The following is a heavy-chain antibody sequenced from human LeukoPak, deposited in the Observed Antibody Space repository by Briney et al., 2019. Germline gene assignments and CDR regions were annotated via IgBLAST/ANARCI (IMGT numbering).Heavy chain of an antibody. Sequence: PSETLSLTCAVYGGSFSGYYWSWIRQPPGKGLEWIGEINHSGSTNYNSSLKSRVTISVDTSKNQFSLKLSSVTAADTAVYYCARARGDYDHIWGSYRQRNPFDYWGQGTLVTVSS. D-gene: IGHD3-16*02. J-gene: IGHJ4*02. CDR2: INHSGST. V-gene: IGHV4-34*01. CDR3: ARARGDYDHIWGSYRQRNPFDY. CDR1: GGSFSGYY.